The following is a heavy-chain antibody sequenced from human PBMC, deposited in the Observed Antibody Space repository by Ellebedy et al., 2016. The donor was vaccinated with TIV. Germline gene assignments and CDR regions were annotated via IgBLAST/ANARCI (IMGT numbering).Heavy chain of an antibody. CDR2: ISAYTGEA. J-gene: IGHJ4*02. Sequence: ASVKVSCKASGYSFNYYGISWVRQAPGQGLEWMGWISAYTGEAEYGQKFQGRVTMTTDTSTSTAYMELRSLRSDDTAMYYCVRDMVQGTVARYLWFDYWGQGTLVTVSS. CDR3: VRDMVQGTVARYLWFDY. D-gene: IGHD4-17*01. CDR1: GYSFNYYG. V-gene: IGHV1-18*01.